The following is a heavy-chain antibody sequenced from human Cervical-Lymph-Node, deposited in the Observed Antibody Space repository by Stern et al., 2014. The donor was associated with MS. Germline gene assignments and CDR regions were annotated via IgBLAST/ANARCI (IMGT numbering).Heavy chain of an antibody. CDR2: INPRVGIT. J-gene: IGHJ5*02. D-gene: IGHD1-26*01. CDR1: GYTFTSYY. CDR3: ARVGATGGWWFDP. Sequence: VQLVQSGAEVKKPGASVKVSCKASGYTFTSYYMPWVRQAPGQGLEWMGIINPRVGITRSSQNFPRRVTLTRDTSTSTVYMELSSLRSEDTAVYYGARVGATGGWWFDPWGQGTLVTVSS. V-gene: IGHV1-46*03.